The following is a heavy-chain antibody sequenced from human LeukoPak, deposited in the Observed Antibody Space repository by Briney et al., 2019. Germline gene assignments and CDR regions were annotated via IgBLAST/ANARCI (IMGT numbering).Heavy chain of an antibody. Sequence: GASVKVSCKASRYTFTDYYMHWVRQAPGQGLEWMGWINPNSGGTNYAQKFQGRVTMTRDTSISTAYMELSRLRSDDTAVYYCARGGWSLGYCSSSSCLDWFDPWGQGTLVTVSP. V-gene: IGHV1-2*02. CDR1: RYTFTDYY. CDR3: ARGGWSLGYCSSSSCLDWFDP. D-gene: IGHD2-2*01. CDR2: INPNSGGT. J-gene: IGHJ5*02.